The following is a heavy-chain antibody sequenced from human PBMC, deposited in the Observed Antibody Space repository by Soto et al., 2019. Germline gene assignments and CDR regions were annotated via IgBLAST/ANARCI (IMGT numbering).Heavy chain of an antibody. CDR3: ARGGFGVLDSSSWYGY. V-gene: IGHV1-2*04. J-gene: IGHJ4*02. CDR1: GYTFTGYY. D-gene: IGHD6-13*01. Sequence: RASVKVSCKASGYTFTGYYMHWLRQSPGQGLEWMGWINPNSGGTNYAQKFQGWVTMTRDTSISTAYMELSRLRSDDTAVYYCARGGFGVLDSSSWYGYWGQGTLVTVSS. CDR2: INPNSGGT.